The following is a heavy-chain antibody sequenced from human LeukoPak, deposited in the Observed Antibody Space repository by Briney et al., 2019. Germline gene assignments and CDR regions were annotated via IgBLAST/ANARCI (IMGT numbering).Heavy chain of an antibody. J-gene: IGHJ6*02. CDR1: GGTFSSYA. Sequence: ASVKVCCKASGGTFSSYAISWVRQAPGQGLEWMGRIIPILGIANYAQKFQGRVTITADKSTSTAYMELSSLRSEDTAVYYCARARTMIDSPYYYYYYGMDVWGQGTTVTVSS. D-gene: IGHD3-22*01. CDR2: IIPILGIA. CDR3: ARARTMIDSPYYYYYYGMDV. V-gene: IGHV1-69*04.